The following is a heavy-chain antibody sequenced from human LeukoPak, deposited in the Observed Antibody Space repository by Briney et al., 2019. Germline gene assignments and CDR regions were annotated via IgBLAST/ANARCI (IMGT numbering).Heavy chain of an antibody. CDR3: ARRDNDYDSSGYYSTTHFDY. D-gene: IGHD3-22*01. Sequence: GESLKISCKASGYSFSNYWTGWVRQMPGKGLEWMGMIFIGDSDTRYSPSFQGQATISADKSISTAYLQWSSLKASDTAIYYCARRDNDYDSSGYYSTTHFDYWGQGTLVTVSS. J-gene: IGHJ4*02. CDR2: IFIGDSDT. CDR1: GYSFSNYW. V-gene: IGHV5-51*01.